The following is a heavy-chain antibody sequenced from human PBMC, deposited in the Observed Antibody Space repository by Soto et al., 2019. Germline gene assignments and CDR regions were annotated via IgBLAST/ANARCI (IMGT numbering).Heavy chain of an antibody. CDR2: IKTNANGGTT. Sequence: EVQMVESGGGLVKPGGSLRLSCAASGFLFSNAWMSWVRQAPGKGLEWVGRIKTNANGGTTDYATPVKGRFTVSRDESKNTVYLQMNSLRTEDTAVYSCTGGDIAGDFAYWGQGTLVTVSS. CDR1: GFLFSNAW. J-gene: IGHJ4*02. V-gene: IGHV3-15*01. CDR3: TGGDIAGDFAY. D-gene: IGHD5-12*01.